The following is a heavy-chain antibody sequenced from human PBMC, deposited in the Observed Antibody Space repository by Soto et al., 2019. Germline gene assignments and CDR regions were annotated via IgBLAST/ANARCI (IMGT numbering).Heavy chain of an antibody. CDR1: GYTFTSYG. CDR3: DISVFVGGPVAPRIYLAY. D-gene: IGHD3-3*01. V-gene: IGHV1-18*01. CDR2: ISAYNGNT. J-gene: IGHJ4*02. Sequence: ASVKVSCKASGYTFTSYGISWVRQAPGQGLEWMGWISAYNGNTNYAQKLQGRVTMTTDTSTSTAYMELRSLRSDDTAVYYCDISVFVGGPVAPRIYLAYWGQGTLVTVSS.